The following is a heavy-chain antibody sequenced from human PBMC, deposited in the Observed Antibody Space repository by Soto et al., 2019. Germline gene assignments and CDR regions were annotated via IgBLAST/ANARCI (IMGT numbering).Heavy chain of an antibody. CDR2: ISFDGSNK. Sequence: PGGSLRLSCAASGFTFSHYPMHWVRQAPGKGLEWVAVISFDGSNKFYADSVKGRFTISKDNSKNTLYLQMNSLRAEDTAVYYCARDGPLYSGSYGYYYYYGMDVWGQGTTVTVSS. D-gene: IGHD1-26*01. V-gene: IGHV3-30*04. CDR3: ARDGPLYSGSYGYYYYYGMDV. CDR1: GFTFSHYP. J-gene: IGHJ6*02.